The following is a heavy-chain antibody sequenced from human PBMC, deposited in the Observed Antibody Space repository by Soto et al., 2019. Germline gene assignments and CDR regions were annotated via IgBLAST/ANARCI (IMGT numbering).Heavy chain of an antibody. CDR2: ISAYNGDT. CDR3: ARDPSNSRVRHLYFDY. D-gene: IGHD6-13*01. J-gene: IGHJ4*02. Sequence: QLVQSGAEVKKPGASVKVSFKASGYTFNRHSISCVRQAPGQGLEWMGWISAYNGDTNYAQNFQGRVTMTTDTSTSTAYMELRSMRSDDTAVYYCARDPSNSRVRHLYFDYWGQGTRVTVSS. CDR1: GYTFNRHS. V-gene: IGHV1-18*01.